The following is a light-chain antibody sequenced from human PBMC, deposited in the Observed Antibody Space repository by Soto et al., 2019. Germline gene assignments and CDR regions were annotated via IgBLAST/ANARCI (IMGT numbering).Light chain of an antibody. CDR2: NNH. V-gene: IGLV1-44*01. J-gene: IGLJ2*01. CDR1: SSNIGTNT. Sequence: QALVTQPPSASGTPGHRVTISCSGSSSNIGTNTVNWYQQLPGTAPKLLIYNNHQRPSGVPDRFSGSKSGASTSLAISGLQSEDEADYYCAAWDDSLNGVVFGGGTKVTVL. CDR3: AAWDDSLNGVV.